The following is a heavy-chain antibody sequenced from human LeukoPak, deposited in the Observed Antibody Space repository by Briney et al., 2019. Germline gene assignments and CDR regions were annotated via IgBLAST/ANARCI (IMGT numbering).Heavy chain of an antibody. D-gene: IGHD3-3*01. J-gene: IGHJ5*02. CDR3: ARESIRSGSLKWFDP. Sequence: GGSLRLSCAASGFTFTSHVMSWVRQTPGKELGWVSAIDGSGHTTYYADSVRGRFIISRDNSKKMLYLQMNSLRAEDTATYYCARESIRSGSLKWFDPWGQGTLVTVSS. CDR2: IDGSGHTT. CDR1: GFTFTSHV. V-gene: IGHV3-23*01.